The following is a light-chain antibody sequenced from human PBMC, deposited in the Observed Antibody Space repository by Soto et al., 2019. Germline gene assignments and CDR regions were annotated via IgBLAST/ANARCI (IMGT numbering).Light chain of an antibody. CDR1: QTISSY. V-gene: IGKV1-39*01. J-gene: IGKJ2*01. CDR2: SAS. Sequence: DIQMTQFPASLSASVGDRVTITCRASQTISSYLNWYQQKPGAAPKLLIYSASTLESGVPSRFSGSGFGTDYTLTISSLQPADFAVYYCQQTFRTPHTFGQGTKLDIK. CDR3: QQTFRTPHT.